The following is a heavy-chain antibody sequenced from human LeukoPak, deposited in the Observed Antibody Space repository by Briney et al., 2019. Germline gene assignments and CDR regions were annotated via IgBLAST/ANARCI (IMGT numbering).Heavy chain of an antibody. CDR1: GGTFSSYA. D-gene: IGHD3-10*01. CDR3: AGVGMVRGGWFDP. V-gene: IGHV1-69*04. CDR2: IIPILGIA. Sequence: ASVKVSCKASGGTFSSYAISWVRQAPGQGLEWMGRIIPILGIANYAQKFQGRVTITADKSTSTAYMELSSLRSEDTAVYYCAGVGMVRGGWFDPWGQGTLVTVSS. J-gene: IGHJ5*02.